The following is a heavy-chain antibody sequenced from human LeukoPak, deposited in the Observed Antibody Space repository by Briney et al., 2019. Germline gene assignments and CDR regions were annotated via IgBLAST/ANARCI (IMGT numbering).Heavy chain of an antibody. CDR2: INNVASHI. J-gene: IGHJ4*02. D-gene: IGHD3-10*01. CDR3: VRDPAFGELLSCFDY. Sequence: PGGSLRLSCSASGFTFSISAMNWVRQAPGKGLEWVSSINNVASHIYYADSVKGRFTISRDDAKNTLYLQMNSLRAEDTAVYSCVRDPAFGELLSCFDYWGQGTLVTVSS. CDR1: GFTFSISA. V-gene: IGHV3-21*06.